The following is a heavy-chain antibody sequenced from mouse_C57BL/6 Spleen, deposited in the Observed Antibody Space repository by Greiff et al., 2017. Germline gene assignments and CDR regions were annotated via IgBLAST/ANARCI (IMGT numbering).Heavy chain of an antibody. CDR2: IRSKSNNYAT. V-gene: IGHV10-1*01. CDR1: GFSFNTYA. D-gene: IGHD1-1*01. Sequence: EVQLVESGGGLVQPKGSLKLSCAASGFSFNTYAMNWVRQAPGKGLEWVARIRSKSNNYATYYADSVKDRFTISRDDSESMLYLQMNNLKTEDTAMYYCVRITTRGYFDYWGQGTTLTVSS. CDR3: VRITTRGYFDY. J-gene: IGHJ2*01.